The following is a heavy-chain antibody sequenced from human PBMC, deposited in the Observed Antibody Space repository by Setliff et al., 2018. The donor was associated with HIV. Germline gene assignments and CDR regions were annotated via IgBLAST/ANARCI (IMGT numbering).Heavy chain of an antibody. CDR2: ISAYNGNT. CDR3: ARDIVVVVAAPDAFDI. J-gene: IGHJ3*02. V-gene: IGHV1-18*01. Sequence: ASVKVSCKASGYTFTSYGISWVRQAPGQGLEWMGWISAYNGNTNYAQKLQGRVTMTTDTSTSTAYMELWSLRSDDTAVYYCARDIVVVVAAPDAFDIWGQGTMVTVSS. CDR1: GYTFTSYG. D-gene: IGHD2-15*01.